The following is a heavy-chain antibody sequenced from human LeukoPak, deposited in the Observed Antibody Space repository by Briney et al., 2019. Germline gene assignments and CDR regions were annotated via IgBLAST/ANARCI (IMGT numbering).Heavy chain of an antibody. V-gene: IGHV3-48*03. CDR1: GFPFSSYE. CDR3: ARVRLTISSRRGFDY. Sequence: QTGGSLRLSCAASGFPFSSYEVNWVRQAPGKGLEWVSYISSSGSTIYYADSVKGRFTISRDNAKNSVYLQMNSLRAEDTAVYYCARVRLTISSRRGFDYWGQGTLVTVSS. D-gene: IGHD3-9*01. CDR2: ISSSGSTI. J-gene: IGHJ4*02.